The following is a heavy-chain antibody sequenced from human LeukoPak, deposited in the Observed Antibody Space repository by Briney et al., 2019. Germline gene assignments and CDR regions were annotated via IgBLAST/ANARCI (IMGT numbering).Heavy chain of an antibody. J-gene: IGHJ4*02. V-gene: IGHV1-2*02. CDR1: GYTFTSYY. Sequence: ASVKVSCKASGYTFTSYYMHWVRQAPGQGLEWMGWINPNSGGTNYAQKFQGRVTMTRDTSISTAYMELSRLRSDDTAVYYCARVSHDILTGYLFFDYWGQGTLVTVSS. D-gene: IGHD3-9*01. CDR2: INPNSGGT. CDR3: ARVSHDILTGYLFFDY.